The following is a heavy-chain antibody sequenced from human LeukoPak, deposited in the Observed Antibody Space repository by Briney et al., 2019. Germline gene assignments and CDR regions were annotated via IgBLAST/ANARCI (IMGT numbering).Heavy chain of an antibody. CDR3: ARVPQTGLVEYFDY. V-gene: IGHV4-59*01. CDR1: GASISGYF. CDR2: ISSSGNT. J-gene: IGHJ4*02. Sequence: SETLSLTCPVSGASISGYFWSWIRQPPGKGLEWIGYISSSGNTNYNPSLKSRVTISVDTSKNRFSLKLSSVTAADTAVYYCARVPQTGLVEYFDYWGQGTLVTVSS. D-gene: IGHD1-26*01.